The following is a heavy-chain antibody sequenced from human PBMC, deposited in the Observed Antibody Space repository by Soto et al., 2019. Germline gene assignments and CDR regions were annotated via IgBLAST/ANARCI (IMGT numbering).Heavy chain of an antibody. J-gene: IGHJ6*02. D-gene: IGHD2-2*01. CDR1: GFTFSSYS. Sequence: GGSLRLSCAASGFTFSSYSMNWVRQAPGRGLEWVSSISSSSSYIYYADSVKGRFTISRDNAKNSLYLQMNSLRAEDTAVYYCARDHFVVVPAATATYYGMDVWGQGTTVTVSS. V-gene: IGHV3-21*01. CDR2: ISSSSSYI. CDR3: ARDHFVVVPAATATYYGMDV.